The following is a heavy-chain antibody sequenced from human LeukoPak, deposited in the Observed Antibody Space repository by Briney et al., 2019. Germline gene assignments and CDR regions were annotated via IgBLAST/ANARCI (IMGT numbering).Heavy chain of an antibody. Sequence: GGSLRLSCAASGFTFSSYWMSWVRQAPGKGLEWVANIKQDGSEKYYVDSVKGRFTISRDNAKNSLYLQMNSLRDEDTAVYYCAREALYYYGSGSYYNWGQGTLVTVSS. CDR3: AREALYYYGSGSYYN. CDR1: GFTFSSYW. D-gene: IGHD3-10*01. J-gene: IGHJ4*02. CDR2: IKQDGSEK. V-gene: IGHV3-7*01.